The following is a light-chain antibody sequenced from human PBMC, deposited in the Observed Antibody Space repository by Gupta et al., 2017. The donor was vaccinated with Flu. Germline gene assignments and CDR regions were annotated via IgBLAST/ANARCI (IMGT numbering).Light chain of an antibody. CDR2: ESS. J-gene: IGKJ2*02. Sequence: VISQTPLSSPVTLGQPASISCRSSHSLVHDNGENYLSCLQQRPGQPPILLIYESSNRISGVQDRFSGSGAGTDLTLNIIRVEAPDVGVYYCSQAKQYRSTFGXGTKLEIK. V-gene: IGKV2-24*01. CDR1: HSLVHDNGENY. CDR3: SQAKQYRST.